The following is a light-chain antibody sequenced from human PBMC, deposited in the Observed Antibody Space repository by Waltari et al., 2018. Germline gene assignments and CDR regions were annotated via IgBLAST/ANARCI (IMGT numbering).Light chain of an antibody. CDR3: SSYAGSVV. CDR1: SSEIGRNNV. V-gene: IGLV2-23*02. CDR2: GVN. Sequence: PSSEIGRNNVVSWYQHHPGKAPKLLIYGVNNRPSGVSNRFSGSKSGNTASLTISGLQAEDEADYYCSSYAGSVVFGGGTKLTVL. J-gene: IGLJ3*02.